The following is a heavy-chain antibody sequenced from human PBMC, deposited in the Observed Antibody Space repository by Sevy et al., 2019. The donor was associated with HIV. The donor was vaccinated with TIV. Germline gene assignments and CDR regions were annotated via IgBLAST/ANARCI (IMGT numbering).Heavy chain of an antibody. CDR2: ISSSSNDI. CDR3: ARKMEILVPEY. CDR1: GFIFSNYN. Sequence: GGSLRLSCAASGFIFSNYNMNWVRQAPGKGLEWVSSISSSSNDIYYADSVKGRFTISRDNAKNSLYLQMNSLRAEDTAVYYCARKMEILVPEYWAQGTLVTVS. J-gene: IGHJ4*02. V-gene: IGHV3-21*01. D-gene: IGHD1-7*01.